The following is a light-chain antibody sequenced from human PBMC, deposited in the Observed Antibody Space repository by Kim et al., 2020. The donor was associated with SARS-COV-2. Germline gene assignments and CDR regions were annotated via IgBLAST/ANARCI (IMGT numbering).Light chain of an antibody. CDR2: ATI. J-gene: IGLJ3*02. V-gene: IGLV1-44*01. Sequence: GQRGTFSWSGTSANIGRYHVHWYPQLPGTAPKLLIYATIQRPSGVPDRFSGSKSGTSASLAISGLHSEDEADYFCAAWDGSLNVWVFGGGTQLTVL. CDR3: AAWDGSLNVWV. CDR1: SANIGRYH.